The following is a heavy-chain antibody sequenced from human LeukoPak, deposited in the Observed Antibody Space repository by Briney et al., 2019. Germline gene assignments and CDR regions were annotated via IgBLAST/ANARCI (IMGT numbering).Heavy chain of an antibody. CDR3: ARSGQQLGSYYYYGMDV. CDR2: ISSSSSYI. CDR1: GFPFSSYS. Sequence: PGGSLRLSCAASGFPFSSYSMNWVRQAPGKGLEWVSSISSSSSYIYYADSVKGRFTISRDNAKNSLYLQMNSLRAEDTAVYYCARSGQQLGSYYYYGMDVWGQGTTVTVSS. J-gene: IGHJ6*02. V-gene: IGHV3-21*01. D-gene: IGHD6-13*01.